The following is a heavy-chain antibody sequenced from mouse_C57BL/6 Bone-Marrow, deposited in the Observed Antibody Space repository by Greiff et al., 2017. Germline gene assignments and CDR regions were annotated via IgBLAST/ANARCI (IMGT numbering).Heavy chain of an antibody. V-gene: IGHV1-64*01. CDR2: IHPNSGST. Sequence: QVQLQQPGAELVKPGASVKLSCKASGYTFTSYWMHWVKQRPGQGLEWIGMIHPNSGSTNYNEKFKSKATLTVDKSSSTAYMELRSLTSEDSAVYFCASSLPPAWFAYWGQGTLVTVSA. CDR3: ASSLPPAWFAY. D-gene: IGHD2-1*01. CDR1: GYTFTSYW. J-gene: IGHJ3*01.